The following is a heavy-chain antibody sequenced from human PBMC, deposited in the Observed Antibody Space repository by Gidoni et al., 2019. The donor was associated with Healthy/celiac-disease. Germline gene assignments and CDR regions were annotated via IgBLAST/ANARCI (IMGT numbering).Heavy chain of an antibody. Sequence: QLQLQESGPGLVKPSETLSLTCPVSGGSISSYYWRWIRLPAGKGLEWIGRIYPSGSPTYNPSLKSRVTMSVDTSKNQFSLKLSYVTAADTAVYYCARPINGAAGWYFDLWGRGTLVTVSS. CDR2: IYPSGSP. D-gene: IGHD6-13*01. J-gene: IGHJ2*01. CDR1: GGSISSYY. CDR3: ARPINGAAGWYFDL. V-gene: IGHV4-4*07.